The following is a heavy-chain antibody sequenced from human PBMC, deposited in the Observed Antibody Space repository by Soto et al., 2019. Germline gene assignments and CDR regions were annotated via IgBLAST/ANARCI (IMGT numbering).Heavy chain of an antibody. CDR3: ASGIVGATTYGMDV. V-gene: IGHV3-20*04. CDR1: GFTFSSYW. J-gene: IGHJ6*02. CDR2: INWNGGST. Sequence: PGGSLRLSCAASGFTFSSYWMSWVRQAPGKGLEWVSGINWNGGSTGYADSVKGRFTISRDNAKNSLYLQMNSLRAEDTALYYCASGIVGATTYGMDVWGQGTTVTVSS. D-gene: IGHD1-26*01.